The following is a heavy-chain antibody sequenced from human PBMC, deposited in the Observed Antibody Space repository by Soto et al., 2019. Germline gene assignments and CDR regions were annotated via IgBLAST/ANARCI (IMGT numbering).Heavy chain of an antibody. D-gene: IGHD1-26*01. V-gene: IGHV3-23*01. Sequence: EVQLLESGGGLVQPGGSLRLSCAASGFPFSTSAMNWVRQAPGKGLEWVSIISGTSDAAYYAESVKGRFTSSRDNSKNTLYLQMNSLRAEDTAVYYCGKYSGSXPVYNGMNVWGQGTTVTVSS. CDR2: ISGTSDAA. J-gene: IGHJ6*02. CDR1: GFPFSTSA. CDR3: GKYSGSXPVYNGMNV.